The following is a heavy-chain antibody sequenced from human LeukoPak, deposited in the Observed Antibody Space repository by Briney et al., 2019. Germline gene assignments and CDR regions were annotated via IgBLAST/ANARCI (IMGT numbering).Heavy chain of an antibody. CDR1: GDSISSGSYY. CDR2: MYYSGSP. D-gene: IGHD1-1*01. V-gene: IGHV4-39*01. CDR3: ARAPGYRSLFDP. J-gene: IGHJ5*02. Sequence: SETLSLTCTVSGDSISSGSYYWGWARQPPGKGLEWIGTMYYSGSPYYNPSLKIRVTISVDMSNNQFSLKLSSVTAADTAVYYCARAPGYRSLFDPWGQGTLVTVSS.